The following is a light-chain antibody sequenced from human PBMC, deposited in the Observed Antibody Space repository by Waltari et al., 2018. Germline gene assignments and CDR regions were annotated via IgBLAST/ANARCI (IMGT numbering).Light chain of an antibody. J-gene: IGKJ2*01. CDR1: QDISNY. CDR2: DAS. Sequence: DIQMTQSPSSLSASVGDRVTITCQARQDISNYLNWYQRKPGKAPKLLIYDASNLEKGVPSRFSGSGSGTDLTFTISSLQPEDIATYYCQQYDNLPYTFGQGTKLEIK. CDR3: QQYDNLPYT. V-gene: IGKV1-33*01.